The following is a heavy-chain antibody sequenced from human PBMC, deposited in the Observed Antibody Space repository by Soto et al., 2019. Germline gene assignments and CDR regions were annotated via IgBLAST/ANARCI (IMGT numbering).Heavy chain of an antibody. CDR2: IIPIFGTA. V-gene: IGHV1-69*01. D-gene: IGHD3-22*01. CDR3: AIGHGSSGYYLAEYFQH. Sequence: QVQLVQSGAAVKKPGSSVKVSCKASGGTFSSYAISWVRQAPGQGLEWMGGIIPIFGTANYAQKFQGRVTITADESTSTAYMELSSLRSEDTAVYYCAIGHGSSGYYLAEYFQHWGQGTLVTVSS. CDR1: GGTFSSYA. J-gene: IGHJ1*01.